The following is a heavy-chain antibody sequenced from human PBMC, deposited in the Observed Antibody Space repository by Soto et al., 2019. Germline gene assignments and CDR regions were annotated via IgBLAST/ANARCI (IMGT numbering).Heavy chain of an antibody. CDR1: GYTFTSYA. J-gene: IGHJ4*02. CDR2: INTANGNT. V-gene: IGHV1-3*04. D-gene: IGHD3-9*01. CDR3: AREGSPGYSYFYS. Sequence: QVQLVQSGADVQKPGASVKVSCKASGYTFTSYAIHWVRQAPGQRLEWMGWINTANGNTKYSQNFQGRVTITRDTSASTAYMELSSLRSEDTAVYYCAREGSPGYSYFYSLGQGTLVTCSS.